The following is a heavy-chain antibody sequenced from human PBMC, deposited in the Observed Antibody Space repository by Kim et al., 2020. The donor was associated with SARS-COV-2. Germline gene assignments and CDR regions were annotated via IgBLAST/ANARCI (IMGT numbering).Heavy chain of an antibody. CDR2: ISSSSSYI. CDR3: ARGAATMENWFDP. J-gene: IGHJ5*02. V-gene: IGHV3-21*01. Sequence: GGSLRLSCAASGFTFSSYSMNWVRQAPGKGLEWVSSISSSSSYIYYADSVKGRFTISRDNAKNSLYLQMNSLRAEDTAVYYCARGAATMENWFDPWGQGTLVTVSS. CDR1: GFTFSSYS. D-gene: IGHD1-26*01.